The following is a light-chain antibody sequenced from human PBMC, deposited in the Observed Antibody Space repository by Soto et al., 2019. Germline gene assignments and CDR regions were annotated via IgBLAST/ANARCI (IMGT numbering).Light chain of an antibody. CDR3: QQYYNTPLT. J-gene: IGKJ4*01. Sequence: DIVMTQSPDSLAVSLGERATINCKSSQSVTYSSNNKNYLAWYQQKPGQPPKLLLYWASTRESGVPDRFSGSGSVTDFTLSISSLQAEAVAVYFCQQYYNTPLTFGGPTKVEIK. CDR1: QSVTYSSNNKNY. V-gene: IGKV4-1*01. CDR2: WAS.